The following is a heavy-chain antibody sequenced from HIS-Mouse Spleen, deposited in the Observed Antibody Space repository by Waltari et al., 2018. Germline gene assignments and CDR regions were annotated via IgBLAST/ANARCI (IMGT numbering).Heavy chain of an antibody. D-gene: IGHD2-2*01. CDR3: ARCSPVVPAASSLDY. V-gene: IGHV1-69*04. J-gene: IGHJ4*02. CDR2: IIPILGIA. CDR1: VRTFGTYD. Sequence: QVQLVQSGAEVKKPWSAVKVSCKASVRTFGTYDISWVRQAPGQGLEWMGRIIPILGIANDEQKFQGRVTITADKSTSTAYMELSSLRSEDTAVYYCARCSPVVPAASSLDYWGQGTLVTVSS.